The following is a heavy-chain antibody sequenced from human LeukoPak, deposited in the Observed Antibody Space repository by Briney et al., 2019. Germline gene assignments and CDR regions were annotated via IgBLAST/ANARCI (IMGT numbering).Heavy chain of an antibody. CDR3: ARYSYKHDC. Sequence: GGSLRLSCAASGFTFSHYWMTWVRQAPGKGLEWVANMKEDGSQETYVDSVKGRFTISRDNAKNSLYLQMNNVRAEDTAVYYCARYSYKHDCWGQGTLVTVSS. CDR1: GFTFSHYW. J-gene: IGHJ4*02. CDR2: MKEDGSQE. D-gene: IGHD2-15*01. V-gene: IGHV3-7*01.